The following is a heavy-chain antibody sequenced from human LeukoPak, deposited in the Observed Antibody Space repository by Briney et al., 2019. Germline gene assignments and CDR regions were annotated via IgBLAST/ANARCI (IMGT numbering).Heavy chain of an antibody. J-gene: IGHJ4*02. CDR3: ARGRSSTSFFIDY. V-gene: IGHV3-21*01. CDR2: ISSSSSYI. CDR1: GFTISSYS. Sequence: GGSLRLSCAASGFTISSYSINWVRQAPGKGLEWVSSISSSSSYIYYADSVKGRFTISRDNAKNSLYLQMNSLRAEDTAVYYCARGRSSTSFFIDYWGQRTLVTVSS. D-gene: IGHD2-2*01.